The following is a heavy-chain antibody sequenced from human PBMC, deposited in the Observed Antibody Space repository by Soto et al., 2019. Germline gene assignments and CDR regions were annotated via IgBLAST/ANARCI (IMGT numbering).Heavy chain of an antibody. CDR3: AKGVSRLVATMTKSRWFDP. V-gene: IGHV3-23*01. D-gene: IGHD5-12*01. CDR1: GFTSSSYA. J-gene: IGHJ5*02. CDR2: ISGSGGST. Sequence: PGGSLRLSCAASGFTSSSYAMSWVRQAPGKGLEWVSAISGSGGSTYYADSVKGRFTISRDNSKNTLYLQMNSLRAEDTAVYYCAKGVSRLVATMTKSRWFDPWGQGTLVTVSS.